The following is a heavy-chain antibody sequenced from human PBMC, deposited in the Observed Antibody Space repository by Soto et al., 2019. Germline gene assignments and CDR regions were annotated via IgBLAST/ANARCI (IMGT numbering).Heavy chain of an antibody. CDR3: TRDYYDSSGYYPKFDY. CDR2: INAGNGNT. J-gene: IGHJ4*02. V-gene: IGHV1-3*01. CDR1: GYTFTSYA. D-gene: IGHD3-22*01. Sequence: ASVKVSCKASGYTFTSYAMHWVRQAPGQRLEWMGWINAGNGNTKYSQKFQGRVTITRDTSASTAYMELSSLRSEDTAVYFCTRDYYDSSGYYPKFDYWXQGTLVTVSS.